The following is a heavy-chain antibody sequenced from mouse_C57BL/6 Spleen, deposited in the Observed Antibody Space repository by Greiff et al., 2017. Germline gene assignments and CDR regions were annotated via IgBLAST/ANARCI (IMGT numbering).Heavy chain of an antibody. Sequence: VHLVESGAELARPGASVKLSCKASGYTFTSYGISWVKQRTGQGLEWIGEIYPRSGNTYYNEKFKGKATLTADKSSSTAYMELRSLTSEDSAVYFCAMGGNPYYFDYWGQGTTLTVSS. CDR3: AMGGNPYYFDY. J-gene: IGHJ2*01. CDR2: IYPRSGNT. V-gene: IGHV1-81*01. CDR1: GYTFTSYG. D-gene: IGHD2-1*01.